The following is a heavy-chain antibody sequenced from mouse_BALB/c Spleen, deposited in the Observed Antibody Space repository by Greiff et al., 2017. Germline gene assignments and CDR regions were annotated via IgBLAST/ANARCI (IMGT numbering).Heavy chain of an antibody. CDR2: ISYSGST. CDR1: GDSITSGY. V-gene: IGHV3-8*02. Sequence: EVKLMESGPSLVKPSQTLSLTCSVTGDSITSGYWNWIRKFPGNKLEYMGYISYSGSTYYNPSLKSRISITRDTSKNQYYLQLNSVTTEDTATYYCARSLYGNYGYFDVWGAGTTVTVSS. CDR3: ARSLYGNYGYFDV. D-gene: IGHD2-1*01. J-gene: IGHJ1*01.